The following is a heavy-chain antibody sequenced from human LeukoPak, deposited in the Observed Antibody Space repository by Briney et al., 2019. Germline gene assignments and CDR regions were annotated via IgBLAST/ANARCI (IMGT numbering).Heavy chain of an antibody. Sequence: GGSLRLSCAASGFTFSSYAMSWVRRAPGKGLEWVSGITISGGSASYADSVKGRFTISRDNSKNTLYLRMNSLRAEDTAVYYCAKVAEEQTGGSGSYYNDGWFDPWGQGTLVTVSS. J-gene: IGHJ5*02. V-gene: IGHV3-23*01. D-gene: IGHD3-10*01. CDR1: GFTFSSYA. CDR3: AKVAEEQTGGSGSYYNDGWFDP. CDR2: ITISGGSA.